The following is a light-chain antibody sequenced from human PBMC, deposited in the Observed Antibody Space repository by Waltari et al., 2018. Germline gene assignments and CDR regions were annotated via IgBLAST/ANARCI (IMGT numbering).Light chain of an antibody. CDR2: RNN. CDR3: AAWDDSLGGPV. CDR1: SSNIERNT. V-gene: IGLV1-44*01. Sequence: SGTPGQRVTISCSGSSSNIERNTVNWYQQVPGTAPKVLIYRNNQRPSGVPDRFSGSKSGTSASLAISGLQSEDEADYHCAAWDDSLGGPVFGGGTTLTVL. J-gene: IGLJ2*01.